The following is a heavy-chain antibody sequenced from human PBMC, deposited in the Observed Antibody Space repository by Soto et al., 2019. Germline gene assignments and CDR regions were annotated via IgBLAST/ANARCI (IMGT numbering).Heavy chain of an antibody. Sequence: QLQLQESGPGLVKPSETLSLTCTVSGGSIRSSSYYWGWIRQPPGKGLEWIGSIYYSGSTYYNPSLKSRVTISVDTSKNQFSLKLSSVTAADTAVYYCARGLTRDYYDSSGYLDYWGQGTLVTVSS. D-gene: IGHD3-22*01. J-gene: IGHJ4*02. CDR2: IYYSGST. CDR3: ARGLTRDYYDSSGYLDY. V-gene: IGHV4-39*01. CDR1: GGSIRSSSYY.